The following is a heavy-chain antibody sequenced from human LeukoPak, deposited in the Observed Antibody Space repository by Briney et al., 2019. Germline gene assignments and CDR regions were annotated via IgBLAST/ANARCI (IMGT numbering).Heavy chain of an antibody. V-gene: IGHV3-9*01. Sequence: PGRSLRLSCAASGFTFDDYAMHWVRQAPGKGLEWVSGISWNSGSIGYADSVKGRFTISRDNAKNSLYLQMNSLRAEDTALYYCAKGVGDSSGYSPNWFDPWGQGTLVTVSS. CDR1: GFTFDDYA. D-gene: IGHD3-22*01. CDR3: AKGVGDSSGYSPNWFDP. CDR2: ISWNSGSI. J-gene: IGHJ5*02.